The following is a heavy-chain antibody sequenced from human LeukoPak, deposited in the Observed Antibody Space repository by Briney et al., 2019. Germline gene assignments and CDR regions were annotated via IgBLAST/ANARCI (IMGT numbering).Heavy chain of an antibody. D-gene: IGHD4-11*01. V-gene: IGHV3-43*02. J-gene: IGHJ5*02. CDR3: AKSSTVTRFYRFDP. Sequence: PGGSLRLSCADSGFTFDDYAMHWIRQAPGRGLDWVSLISGDGGSTYYADSVKGRFTISRDNSKNSLYLQMNSLRTDDTALYYCAKSSTVTRFYRFDPWGQGTLVTVSS. CDR1: GFTFDDYA. CDR2: ISGDGGST.